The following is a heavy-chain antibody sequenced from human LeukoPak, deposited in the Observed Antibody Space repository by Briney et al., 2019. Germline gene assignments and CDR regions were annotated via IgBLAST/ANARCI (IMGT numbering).Heavy chain of an antibody. CDR3: CRGERHIPIYY. CDR1: GCSFSNYA. D-gene: IGHD2-21*01. Sequence: SVTVSCKASGCSFSNYAISWVRQAPGQGLEWMGGIIPLFGSPTYAQKFQGRVTITTDESTTTSYMELSSLRSDDTTVFYLCRGERHIPIYYWGQGALVTVSS. V-gene: IGHV1-69*05. CDR2: IIPLFGSP. J-gene: IGHJ4*02.